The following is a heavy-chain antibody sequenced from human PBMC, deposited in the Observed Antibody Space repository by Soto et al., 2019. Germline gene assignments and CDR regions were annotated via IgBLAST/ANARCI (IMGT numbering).Heavy chain of an antibody. D-gene: IGHD6-19*01. CDR1: GGSISSYY. CDR2: IYYSGST. V-gene: IGHV4-59*01. Sequence: ETLSLTCTVSGGSISSYYWSWIRQPPGKGLEWIGYIYYSGSTNYNPSLKSRVTISVDTSKNQFSLKLSSVTAADTAVYYCARVQSGWYFDYWGQGTLVTVSS. J-gene: IGHJ4*02. CDR3: ARVQSGWYFDY.